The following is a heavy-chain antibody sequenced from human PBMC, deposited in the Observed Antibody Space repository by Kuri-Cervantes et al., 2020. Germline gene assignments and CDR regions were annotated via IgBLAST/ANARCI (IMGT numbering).Heavy chain of an antibody. Sequence: GESLKISCAASGFTFDDYAMHWVRQAPGKGLEWVSAISGSGGSTYYADSVKGRFTISRDNSKNTLYLQMNSLRAEDTAVYYCAKDFRFGELSVGAFDIWGQGTMVTVSS. D-gene: IGHD3-10*01. V-gene: IGHV3-23*01. CDR3: AKDFRFGELSVGAFDI. J-gene: IGHJ3*02. CDR1: GFTFDDYA. CDR2: ISGSGGST.